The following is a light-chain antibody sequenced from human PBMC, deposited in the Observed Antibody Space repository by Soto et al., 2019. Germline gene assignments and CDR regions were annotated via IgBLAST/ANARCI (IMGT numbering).Light chain of an antibody. Sequence: AIQMTQSPSSLSASVGDRVTITCRASQDIRSDLAWYQKKSGKAPKLLIYAASSLQSGVPSRFSGSGSGSDFTLTISSLQPEDFATYYCLQDYTNPRTFGQGTSVEI. V-gene: IGKV1-6*01. J-gene: IGKJ1*01. CDR3: LQDYTNPRT. CDR2: AAS. CDR1: QDIRSD.